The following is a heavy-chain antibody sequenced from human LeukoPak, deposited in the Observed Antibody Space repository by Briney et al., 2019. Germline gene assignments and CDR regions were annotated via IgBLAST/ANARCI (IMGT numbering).Heavy chain of an antibody. CDR1: GYTFSGYY. J-gene: IGHJ3*02. V-gene: IGHV1-2*02. D-gene: IGHD3-10*01. Sequence: ASVKVSCKASGYTFSGYYIHWVRQAPGQGLEWMGWINPNSGGTNYTQKFQGRVTMTRDTSISTAYMELSRLRSDDTAVYYCARTLWFGELDAFDIWGQGTMVTVSS. CDR2: INPNSGGT. CDR3: ARTLWFGELDAFDI.